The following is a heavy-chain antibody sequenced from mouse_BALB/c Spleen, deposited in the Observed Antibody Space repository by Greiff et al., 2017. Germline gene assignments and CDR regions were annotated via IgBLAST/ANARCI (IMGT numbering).Heavy chain of an antibody. CDR2: IDPANGNT. CDR1: GFNFKDTY. Sequence: DVKLQESGAELVKPGASVKLSCTASGFNFKDTYMHWVKQRPEQGLEWIGRIDPANGNTKYDPKFQGKATITADTSSNTAYLQLSSLTSEDTAVYYCARSSHYGNLVDYWGQGTSVTVSS. CDR3: ARSSHYGNLVDY. D-gene: IGHD2-1*01. V-gene: IGHV14-3*02. J-gene: IGHJ4*01.